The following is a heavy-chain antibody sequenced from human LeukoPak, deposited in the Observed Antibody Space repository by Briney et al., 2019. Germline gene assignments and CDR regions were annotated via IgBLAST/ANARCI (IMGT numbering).Heavy chain of an antibody. V-gene: IGHV1-2*02. Sequence: ASVKVSCKASGYTFTGYYMHWVRQAPGQGLEWMGWINPSSGGTNYAQKFQGRVTMTRDTSISTAYMELSRLRSDDTAVYYCAIFGVSIAVACIDYWGQGTLVTVSS. J-gene: IGHJ4*02. CDR3: AIFGVSIAVACIDY. D-gene: IGHD6-19*01. CDR2: INPSSGGT. CDR1: GYTFTGYY.